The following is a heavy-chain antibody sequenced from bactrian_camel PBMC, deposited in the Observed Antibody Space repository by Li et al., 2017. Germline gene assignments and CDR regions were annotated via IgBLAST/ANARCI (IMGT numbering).Heavy chain of an antibody. J-gene: IGHJ4*01. D-gene: IGHD6*01. CDR2: IYTGSGSS. Sequence: QVQLVESGGGSVQAGGSLRLSCAASGYAFSSYCMAWFRQAPGKEREGVATIYTGSGSSDYADSVKGRFTISHDGAKNTVYLDMNSVKPEDTAMYYCATGQGSTYGGSWSKEYEYTRWGQGTQVTVS. CDR3: ATGQGSTYGGSWSKEYEYTR. V-gene: IGHV3S1*01. CDR1: GYAFSSYC.